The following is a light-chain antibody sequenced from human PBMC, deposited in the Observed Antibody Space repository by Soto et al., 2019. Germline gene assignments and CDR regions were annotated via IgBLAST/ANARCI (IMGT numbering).Light chain of an antibody. V-gene: IGKV3-15*01. CDR2: DAS. Sequence: EIVMTQSPATLSVSPGERATLSCRASQSVSSNLAWYHQKPGQAPRHLMYDASTSATGSPARISGSGSGTEFTLTISGLQSEDFAVYYCQQYYRWPQTFGQGTKVDIK. J-gene: IGKJ1*01. CDR1: QSVSSN. CDR3: QQYYRWPQT.